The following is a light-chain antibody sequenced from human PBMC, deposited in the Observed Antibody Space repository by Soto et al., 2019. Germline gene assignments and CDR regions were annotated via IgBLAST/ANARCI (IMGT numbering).Light chain of an antibody. CDR3: LQHNSYPPT. J-gene: IGKJ4*01. CDR1: QGIGSA. CDR2: AAS. Sequence: DIQMTQSPSSLSASVGDRVTITCRASQGIGSALGWYQQKPRKAPKRLIYAASSLQSGVPSRFSGSGSGTAFALISSSLQPEDFATYYCLQHNSYPPTFGGGTKVEIK. V-gene: IGKV1-17*01.